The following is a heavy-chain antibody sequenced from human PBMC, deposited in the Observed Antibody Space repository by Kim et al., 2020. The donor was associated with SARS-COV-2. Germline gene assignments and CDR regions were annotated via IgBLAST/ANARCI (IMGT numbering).Heavy chain of an antibody. V-gene: IGHV3-7*01. CDR3: AKEHWGPEY. CDR2: INQDGSET. J-gene: IGHJ4*02. CDR1: GFTFSRYW. Sequence: GGSLRLSCAASGFTFSRYWMTWVRQAPGQGLEWVANINQDGSETHYGDSVKGRFTISRDNDKKSLYVQMNSLRVEDTAVYYCAKEHWGPEYWGQGTLVTV. D-gene: IGHD7-27*01.